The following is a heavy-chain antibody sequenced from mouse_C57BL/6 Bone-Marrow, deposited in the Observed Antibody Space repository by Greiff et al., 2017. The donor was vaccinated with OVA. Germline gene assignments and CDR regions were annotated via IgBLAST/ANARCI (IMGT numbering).Heavy chain of an antibody. D-gene: IGHD2-4*01. Sequence: EVHLVESGGGLVKPGGSLKLSCAASGFTFSSYTMSWVRQTPEKRLEWVATISGGGGNTYYPDSVKGRFTISRDNAKNTLYLQMSSLGSEDTALYYCARLYDYDAWFAYWGQGTLVTVSA. CDR2: ISGGGGNT. CDR3: ARLYDYDAWFAY. V-gene: IGHV5-9*01. CDR1: GFTFSSYT. J-gene: IGHJ3*01.